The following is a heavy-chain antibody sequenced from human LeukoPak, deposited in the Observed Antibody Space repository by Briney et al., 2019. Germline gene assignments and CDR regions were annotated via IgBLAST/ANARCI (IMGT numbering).Heavy chain of an antibody. J-gene: IGHJ5*02. CDR1: GYTFTSYG. CDR2: ISAYNGNT. D-gene: IGHD2-21*02. Sequence: ASVKVSCKASGYTFTSYGISWVRQAPGQGLEWMGWISAYNGNTNYAQKLQGRVTMTTDTSTSTAYMELRSLRSDDTAVYYCARSLCGGDCYTNWFDPWGQGTLVTVSS. CDR3: ARSLCGGDCYTNWFDP. V-gene: IGHV1-18*01.